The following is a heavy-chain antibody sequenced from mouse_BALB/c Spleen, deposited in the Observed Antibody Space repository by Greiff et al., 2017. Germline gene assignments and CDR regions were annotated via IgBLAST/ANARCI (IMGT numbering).Heavy chain of an antibody. CDR1: GFTFTDYY. Sequence: EVNVVESGGGLVQPGGSLRLSCATSGFTFTDYYMSWVRQPPGKALEWLGFIRNKANGYTTEYSASVKGRFTISRDNSQSILYLQMNTLRAEDSATYYCARALYDGYYVNAMDYWGQGTSVTVSS. CDR3: ARALYDGYYVNAMDY. V-gene: IGHV7-3*02. D-gene: IGHD2-3*01. J-gene: IGHJ4*01. CDR2: IRNKANGYTT.